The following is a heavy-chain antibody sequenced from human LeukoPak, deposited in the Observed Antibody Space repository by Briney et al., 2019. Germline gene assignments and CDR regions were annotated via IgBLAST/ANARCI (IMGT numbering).Heavy chain of an antibody. D-gene: IGHD6-19*01. Sequence: GGSLRLSCVASGFTFSRCWMSWVRQAPGKGLEWVAKIKQDGSGEYYLDSVKGRFTISRDNAKNSLYLQMNSLRDDDTAVYFCTTGYSSGWYNEGNYWGQGTLVTVSS. V-gene: IGHV3-7*01. CDR3: TTGYSSGWYNEGNY. CDR1: GFTFSRCW. CDR2: IKQDGSGE. J-gene: IGHJ4*02.